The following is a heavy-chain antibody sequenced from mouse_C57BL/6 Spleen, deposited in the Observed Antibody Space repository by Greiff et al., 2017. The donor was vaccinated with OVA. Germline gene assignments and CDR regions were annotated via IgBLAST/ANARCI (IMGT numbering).Heavy chain of an antibody. Sequence: QVQLQQSGAELAKPGASVKLSCKASGYTFTSYWMHWVKQRPGQGLEWIGYINPSSGYTKYNQKFKDKATLTADKSSSTAYMQLSSLTYEDSAVYYCARGFITTVDAMDDWGQGTSVTVSS. D-gene: IGHD1-1*01. CDR3: ARGFITTVDAMDD. J-gene: IGHJ4*01. V-gene: IGHV1-7*01. CDR2: INPSSGYT. CDR1: GYTFTSYW.